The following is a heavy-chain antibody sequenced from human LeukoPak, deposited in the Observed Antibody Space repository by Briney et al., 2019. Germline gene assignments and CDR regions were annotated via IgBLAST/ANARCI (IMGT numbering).Heavy chain of an antibody. CDR2: IWSDGSNQ. CDR3: ARDAQRGFDYSNSLKY. J-gene: IGHJ4*02. V-gene: IGHV3-33*01. CDR1: GFTFSHYA. D-gene: IGHD4-11*01. Sequence: GGSLSLSCAASGFTFSHYAFHWVRQAPGKGLEWVAVIWSDGSNQYYGNSVKGRFIIYRDDSQKTVYLQMNSLRAEDTAVYYCARDAQRGFDYSNSLKYWGQGSLVTVS.